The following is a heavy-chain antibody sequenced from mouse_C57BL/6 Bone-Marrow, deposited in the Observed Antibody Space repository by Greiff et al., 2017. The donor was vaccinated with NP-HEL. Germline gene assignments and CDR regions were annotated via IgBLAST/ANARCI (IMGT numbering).Heavy chain of an antibody. Sequence: QVQLQESGAELARPGASVKMSCKASGYTFTSYTMHWVNQRPGQGLEWIGYINPSSGYTKYNQKFKDKATLTADTSSNTAYMQLSSLTSEDTAVYYCAVLLRNGAGLDYWGQGTLVTVSA. CDR1: GYTFTSYT. CDR3: AVLLRNGAGLDY. CDR2: INPSSGYT. V-gene: IGHV1-4*01. D-gene: IGHD1-1*01. J-gene: IGHJ3*01.